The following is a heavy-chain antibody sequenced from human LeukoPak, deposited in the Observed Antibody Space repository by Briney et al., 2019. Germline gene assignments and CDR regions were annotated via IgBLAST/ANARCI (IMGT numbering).Heavy chain of an antibody. CDR1: GFTFSSYE. D-gene: IGHD3-9*01. Sequence: PGGSLRLSCAASGFTFSSYEMNWVRQAPGKGLEWVANIKQDGSEKYYVDSVKGRFTTSRDNAKNSLYLQMNSLRAEDTAVYYCAREYYDILTGYYSFDYWGQGTLVTVSS. CDR2: IKQDGSEK. V-gene: IGHV3-7*01. CDR3: AREYYDILTGYYSFDY. J-gene: IGHJ4*02.